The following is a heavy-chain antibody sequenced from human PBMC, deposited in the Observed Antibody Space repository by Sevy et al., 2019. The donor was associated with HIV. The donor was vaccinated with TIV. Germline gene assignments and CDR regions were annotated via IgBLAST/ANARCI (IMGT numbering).Heavy chain of an antibody. CDR1: GFTFSNAW. J-gene: IGHJ4*02. V-gene: IGHV3-15*01. Sequence: GGSLRLSCAASGFTFSNAWMSWVRQAPGKGLEWVGRIKSKTDGGTTDYAAPVKGRFTISRDDSKNTLYLQMNSLKPEDTAVYYCTTESPYSRGWPLTLGDFDYWGQGTLVTVSS. CDR3: TTESPYSRGWPLTLGDFDY. CDR2: IKSKTDGGTT. D-gene: IGHD6-19*01.